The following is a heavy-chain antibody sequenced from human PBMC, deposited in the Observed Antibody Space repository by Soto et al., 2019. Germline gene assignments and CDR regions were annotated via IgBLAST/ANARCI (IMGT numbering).Heavy chain of an antibody. CDR2: IYTRGST. CDR3: ARDSFYDSSGYPGAFDI. D-gene: IGHD3-22*01. CDR1: GGSISSYY. V-gene: IGHV4-4*07. Sequence: PSETLSLTCTAAGGSISSYYWSGIRQPAGKGLEWIGRIYTRGSTNYNPSLKSRVTMSVDTSKNQFSLKLRSVTAADTAVYYCARDSFYDSSGYPGAFDIWGQGTMVTVSS. J-gene: IGHJ3*02.